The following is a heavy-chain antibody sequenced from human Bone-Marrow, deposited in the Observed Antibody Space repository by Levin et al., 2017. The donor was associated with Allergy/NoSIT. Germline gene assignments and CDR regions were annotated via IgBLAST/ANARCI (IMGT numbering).Heavy chain of an antibody. CDR1: GYTFTSYY. V-gene: IGHV1-46*01. CDR2: INPSGGST. CDR3: ARDPPTHYDSSGYYGEFDY. J-gene: IGHJ4*02. D-gene: IGHD3-22*01. Sequence: GESLKISCKASGYTFTSYYMHWVRQAPGQGLEWMGIINPSGGSTSYAQKFQGRVTMTRDTSTSTVYMELSSLRSEDTAVYYCARDPPTHYDSSGYYGEFDYWGQGTLVTVSS.